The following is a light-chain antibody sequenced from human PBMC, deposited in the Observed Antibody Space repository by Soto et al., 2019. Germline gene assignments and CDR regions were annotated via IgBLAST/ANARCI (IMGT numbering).Light chain of an antibody. CDR2: TNS. V-gene: IGLV1-44*01. J-gene: IGLJ1*01. CDR1: SSNIGSNT. CDR3: AAWDDSLNGLV. Sequence: QSVLTQPPSASGTPGQRVTISCSGSSSNIGSNTVKWYQHLPGTAPKLLIYTNSQRPSGVPDRFSGSKSGTSASLAISGRQSEDEADYYCAAWDDSLNGLVFGTGTKVTVL.